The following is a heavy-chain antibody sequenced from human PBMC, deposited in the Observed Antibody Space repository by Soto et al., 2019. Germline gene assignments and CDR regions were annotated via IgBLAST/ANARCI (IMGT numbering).Heavy chain of an antibody. J-gene: IGHJ3*02. CDR3: ARGRGVLMVNAPDAFDI. D-gene: IGHD2-8*01. CDR2: INPNSGGT. V-gene: IGHV1-2*04. CDR1: GSTFTGYY. Sequence: ASVKVSCKASGSTFTGYYMHWVRQAPGQGLEWMGWINPNSGGTNYAQKFQGWVTMTRDTSISTAYMELSRLRSDDTAVYYCARGRGVLMVNAPDAFDIWGQGTIVTVSS.